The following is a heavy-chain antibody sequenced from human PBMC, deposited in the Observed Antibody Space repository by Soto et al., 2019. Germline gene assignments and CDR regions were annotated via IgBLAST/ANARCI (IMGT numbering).Heavy chain of an antibody. Sequence: QVRLVESGGGVVQPGRSLRLSCAGSGFTFDQYGMHWIRQAPGKGLEWVAVISYNGHNEYYIDSVRGRFNISRDNSKNTTFLEMNTLRPEDTAIYYCAKEGKTLGDGFEWGQGTLVIVSS. CDR3: AKEGKTLGDGFE. J-gene: IGHJ4*02. V-gene: IGHV3-30*18. CDR1: GFTFDQYG. CDR2: ISYNGHNE. D-gene: IGHD1-26*01.